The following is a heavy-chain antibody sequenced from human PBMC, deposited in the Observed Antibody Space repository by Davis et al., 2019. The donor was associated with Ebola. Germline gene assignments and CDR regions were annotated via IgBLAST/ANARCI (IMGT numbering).Heavy chain of an antibody. CDR1: GFPFSSYT. CDR2: ISSTSSTI. D-gene: IGHD6-13*01. CDR3: ARRSQPAAAGLDV. J-gene: IGHJ6*02. Sequence: GESLKISCVASGFPFSSYTANWVRQAPGKGLEWVSYISSTSSTIHYADSVKGRFTISRDNAKNSLYLRMNSLRDEDTAVYYCARRSQPAAAGLDVWGQGTTVTVSS. V-gene: IGHV3-48*02.